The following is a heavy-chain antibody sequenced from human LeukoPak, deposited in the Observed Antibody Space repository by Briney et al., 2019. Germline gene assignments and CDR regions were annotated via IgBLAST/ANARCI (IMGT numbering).Heavy chain of an antibody. V-gene: IGHV4-59*01. CDR3: ARGYYGSGSYYYMDV. CDR1: GGSISSYY. CDR2: IYYSGST. J-gene: IGHJ6*03. D-gene: IGHD3-10*01. Sequence: SETLSLTCTVSGGSISSYYWSWIRQPPGKGLEWIGYIYYSGSTNYNPSLKSRVTISVDTSKNQFSLKLSSVTAADTAVYYCARGYYGSGSYYYMDVWGKGTTVTISS.